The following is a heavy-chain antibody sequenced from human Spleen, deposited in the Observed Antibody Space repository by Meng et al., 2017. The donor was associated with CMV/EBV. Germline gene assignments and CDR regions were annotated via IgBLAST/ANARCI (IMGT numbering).Heavy chain of an antibody. V-gene: IGHV1-69*06. J-gene: IGHJ5*02. CDR2: IIPFFGTL. D-gene: IGHD1-1*01. CDR3: ARDTHFTGTTTLRWFDP. Sequence: GNFSRYPISWLRQAPGQGLEWMGWIIPFFGTLNYAQKFQGRVTFTADKSTNTAYMELSSLRSEDTAVYYCARDTHFTGTTTLRWFDPWGQGTPVTVSS. CDR1: GNFSRYP.